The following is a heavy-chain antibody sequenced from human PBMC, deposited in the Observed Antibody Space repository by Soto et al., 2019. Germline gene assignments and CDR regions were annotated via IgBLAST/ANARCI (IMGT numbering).Heavy chain of an antibody. CDR2: ISHSGGT. Sequence: PSETLSLTCAVYGGSFSAYYWSWIRQPPGKGLEWIGEISHSGGTSYNPSLKSRVTISVDTSKSQFSLKLTSVTAADTAVYYCARGREVAFQNYYGLDVWGQGTTVTVSS. CDR3: ARGREVAFQNYYGLDV. J-gene: IGHJ6*02. D-gene: IGHD5-12*01. CDR1: GGSFSAYY. V-gene: IGHV4-34*01.